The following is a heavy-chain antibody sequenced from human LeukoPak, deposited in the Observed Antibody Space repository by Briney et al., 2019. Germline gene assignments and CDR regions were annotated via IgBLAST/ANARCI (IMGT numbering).Heavy chain of an antibody. CDR3: ARVYYDSSGLGGPAFDI. J-gene: IGHJ3*02. CDR1: GYTFNSHG. V-gene: IGHV1-18*01. Sequence: ASVKVSCKGSGYTFNSHGITWVRQAPGQGLEWMGWISAYHGNTNYAQKLQGRVTLTTDTSTSTAYMELRSLRSDDTAVYYCARVYYDSSGLGGPAFDIWGQGTMVTVSS. CDR2: ISAYHGNT. D-gene: IGHD3-22*01.